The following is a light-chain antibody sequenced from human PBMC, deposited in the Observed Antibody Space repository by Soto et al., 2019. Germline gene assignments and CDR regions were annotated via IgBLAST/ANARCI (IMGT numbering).Light chain of an antibody. CDR1: SSDVGGYNH. V-gene: IGLV2-14*01. J-gene: IGLJ3*02. CDR3: NSYTSSSARV. CDR2: DVS. Sequence: QSALTQPASVSGSPGQSITISCTGTSSDVGGYNHVSWYQQHPGKVPKLMIYDVSNRPSGVSNRFSGSKSGNMASLTISGLQAEDEADYYCNSYTSSSARVFGGGTKLTVL.